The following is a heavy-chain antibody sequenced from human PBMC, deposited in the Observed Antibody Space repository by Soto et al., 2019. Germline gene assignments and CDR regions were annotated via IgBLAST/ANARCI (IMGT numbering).Heavy chain of an antibody. CDR3: ARGFSNYDFWSGYSHYYYYMDV. Sequence: SETLSLTCTVSGGSISTYYWGWIRQPPGKGLEWIGYIYYSGSTNYNPSLKSRVTISVDTSKNQFSLKLSSVTAADTAIYYCARGFSNYDFWSGYSHYYYYMDVWGKGTTVTVPS. D-gene: IGHD3-3*01. V-gene: IGHV4-59*12. J-gene: IGHJ6*03. CDR1: GGSISTYY. CDR2: IYYSGST.